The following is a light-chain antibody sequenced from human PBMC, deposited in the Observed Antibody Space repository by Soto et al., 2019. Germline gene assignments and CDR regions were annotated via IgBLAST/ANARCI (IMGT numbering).Light chain of an antibody. Sequence: AIQITHSPSSLSASVGDRVTITCRPSQDIRNDLAWYQQKPGKAPNLLISAASILQNGVPSRFSGSGSGADFTLTISSLQPEDFATYYCLQDYNYPWTFGQGTKVEI. CDR3: LQDYNYPWT. J-gene: IGKJ1*01. CDR1: QDIRND. V-gene: IGKV1-6*01. CDR2: AAS.